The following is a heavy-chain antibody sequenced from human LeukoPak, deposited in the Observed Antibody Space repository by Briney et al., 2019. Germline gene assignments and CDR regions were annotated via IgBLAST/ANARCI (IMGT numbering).Heavy chain of an antibody. CDR2: FDPEDGET. Sequence: ASVKVSCKVSGYTLTELSMHWVRQAPGKGLEWMGGFDPEDGETIYAQKFQGRVTMTEDTSTDTAYMELSSLRSEDTAVYYCARGTRQTIFGVVIIHYFDYWGQGTLVTVSS. CDR1: GYTLTELS. V-gene: IGHV1-24*01. D-gene: IGHD3-3*01. CDR3: ARGTRQTIFGVVIIHYFDY. J-gene: IGHJ4*02.